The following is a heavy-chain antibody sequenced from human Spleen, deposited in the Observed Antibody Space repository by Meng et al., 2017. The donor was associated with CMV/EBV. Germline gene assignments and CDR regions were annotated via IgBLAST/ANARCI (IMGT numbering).Heavy chain of an antibody. J-gene: IGHJ5*02. CDR1: GFAFSNAW. V-gene: IGHV3-15*01. CDR2: IKSKTDGGTT. CDR3: ARGLRYFWSGYNSGDWFDP. Sequence: GGSLRLSCAASGFAFSNAWMSWVRQAPGKGLEWVGRIKSKTDGGTTDYAAPVKGRFTISRDDSKNTLYLQMNSLKTEDTAVYYCARGLRYFWSGYNSGDWFDPWGQGTLVTVSS. D-gene: IGHD3-3*01.